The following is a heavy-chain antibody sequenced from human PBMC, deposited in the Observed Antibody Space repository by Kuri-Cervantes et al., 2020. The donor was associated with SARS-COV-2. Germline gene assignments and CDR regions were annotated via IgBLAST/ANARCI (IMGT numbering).Heavy chain of an antibody. V-gene: IGHV1-69*06. CDR2: IIPIFGTA. CDR3: ARDQYYYDSSGYYQWFDP. Sequence: SVKVSCKASGGTFSSYAISWVRQAPGQGLEWMGGIIPIFGTANYAQKFQGRVTITADKSTSTAYMELSSLRSEDTAVYYCARDQYYYDSSGYYQWFDPWGQGTLVTVSS. D-gene: IGHD3-22*01. CDR1: GGTFSSYA. J-gene: IGHJ5*02.